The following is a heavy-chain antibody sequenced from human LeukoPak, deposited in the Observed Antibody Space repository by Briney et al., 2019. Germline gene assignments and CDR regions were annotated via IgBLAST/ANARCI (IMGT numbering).Heavy chain of an antibody. V-gene: IGHV1-24*01. CDR2: FDPEDGET. J-gene: IGHJ4*02. CDR1: GYTLTELS. CDR3: ATERRPEYYFDY. D-gene: IGHD1-1*01. Sequence: ASVKVSCKVSGYTLTELSMHWVRQAPGKGLEWMGGFDPEDGETIYAQKFQGRVTMTEDTSTDTAYMELSSQRSEDTAGYYCATERRPEYYFDYWGQGTLVTVYS.